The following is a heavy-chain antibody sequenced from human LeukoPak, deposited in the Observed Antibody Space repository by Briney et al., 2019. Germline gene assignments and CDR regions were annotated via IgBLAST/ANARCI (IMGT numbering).Heavy chain of an antibody. D-gene: IGHD3-10*01. CDR2: ISYDGSNK. Sequence: PGGSLRLSFAASGFTFSSYAMHWVRQAPGKGLEWVAVISYDGSNKYYADSVKGRFTISRDNSKNTLYLQMNSLRAEDTAVYYCSRDNLGEHGVLDYWGQGTLVTVSS. V-gene: IGHV3-30-3*01. J-gene: IGHJ4*02. CDR3: SRDNLGEHGVLDY. CDR1: GFTFSSYA.